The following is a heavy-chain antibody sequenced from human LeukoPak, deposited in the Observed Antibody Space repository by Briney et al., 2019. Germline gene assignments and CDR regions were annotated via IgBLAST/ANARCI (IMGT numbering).Heavy chain of an antibody. CDR3: AKDQDGDYVATIFGS. Sequence: GVLRLSCAASGSTFSSYAMSWVRQAPGKGLEWVSAISGSGGSTYYADSVKGRFTISRDNSKNTLYLQMNSLRAEGTAVYYCAKDQDGDYVATIFGSWGQGTLVTVSS. D-gene: IGHD4-17*01. CDR2: ISGSGGST. CDR1: GSTFSSYA. J-gene: IGHJ4*02. V-gene: IGHV3-23*01.